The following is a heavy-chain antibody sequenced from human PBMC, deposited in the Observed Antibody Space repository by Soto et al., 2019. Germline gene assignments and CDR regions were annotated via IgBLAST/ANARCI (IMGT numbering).Heavy chain of an antibody. CDR2: ISYDGSNK. V-gene: IGHV3-30-3*01. J-gene: IGHJ4*02. CDR3: AKNPGYYYDSTGYHFDY. Sequence: GGSLRLSCAASGFTFSSYAMHWVRQAPGKGLEWVAVISYDGSNKYYADSVKGRFTISRDNSKNTLYLQMNSLRAEDTAVYYCAKNPGYYYDSTGYHFDYWGRGTLVTVSS. CDR1: GFTFSSYA. D-gene: IGHD3-22*01.